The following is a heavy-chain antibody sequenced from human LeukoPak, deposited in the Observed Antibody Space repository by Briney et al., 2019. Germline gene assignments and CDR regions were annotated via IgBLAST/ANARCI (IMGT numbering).Heavy chain of an antibody. V-gene: IGHV4-30-4*07. D-gene: IGHD6-13*01. CDR3: ARSSSWGKRNDY. CDR1: GGSISSGGYS. J-gene: IGHJ4*02. CDR2: IYYSGST. Sequence: PSETLSLTCAVSGGSISSGGYSWSWIRQPPGKGLEWIGYIYYSGSTYYNPSLKSRVTISVDTSKNQFSLKLSSVTAADTAVYYCARSSSWGKRNDYWGQGTLVTVSS.